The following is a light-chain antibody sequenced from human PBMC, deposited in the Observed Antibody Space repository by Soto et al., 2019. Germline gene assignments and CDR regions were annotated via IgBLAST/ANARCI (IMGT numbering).Light chain of an antibody. Sequence: EIVLTQSPGTLSLSPGERATLSCRASQSVSNNYLAWYQQKPGQAPRLLIYGASNRATGIPDRFSGSGSGTEFTLTISSLQPDDFATYYCQQYNSYSYTFGQGTKVDIK. CDR1: QSVSNNY. J-gene: IGKJ2*01. CDR3: QQYNSYSYT. V-gene: IGKV3-20*01. CDR2: GAS.